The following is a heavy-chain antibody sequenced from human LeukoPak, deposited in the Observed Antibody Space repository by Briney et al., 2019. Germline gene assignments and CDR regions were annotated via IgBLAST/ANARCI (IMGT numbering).Heavy chain of an antibody. J-gene: IGHJ4*02. Sequence: GGSLRLSCAASGFTFSSYGMHWVRQAPGTGLEWVAVISHDGDHKYHADSVKGRFTISRDNSKNTLYLQMNSLRVEDTAVYYCARGEYSSGWYNGYYFDYWGQGTLVTVSS. CDR3: ARGEYSSGWYNGYYFDY. CDR1: GFTFSSYG. CDR2: ISHDGDHK. V-gene: IGHV3-30*19. D-gene: IGHD6-19*01.